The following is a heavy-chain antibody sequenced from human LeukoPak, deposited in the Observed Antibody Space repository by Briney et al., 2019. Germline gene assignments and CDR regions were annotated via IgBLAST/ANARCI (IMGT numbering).Heavy chain of an antibody. J-gene: IGHJ4*02. Sequence: GGSLRLSCAASGFTFNNYAMSWVRQAPGKGLEWVSSISSSSSYIYYADSVKGRFTISRDNAKNSLYLQMNSLRAEDTAVYYCAREMGSSYYDSSGYYGFFDYWGQGTLVTVSS. CDR2: ISSSSSYI. CDR3: AREMGSSYYDSSGYYGFFDY. CDR1: GFTFNNYA. D-gene: IGHD3-22*01. V-gene: IGHV3-21*01.